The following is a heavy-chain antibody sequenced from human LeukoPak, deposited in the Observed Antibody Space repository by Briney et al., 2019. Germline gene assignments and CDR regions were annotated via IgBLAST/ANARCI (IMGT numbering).Heavy chain of an antibody. CDR3: VREARGYHYTYFDY. CDR2: VSSGFHA. J-gene: IGHJ4*02. D-gene: IGHD5-18*01. Sequence: GGSLRLSCTASGFTLGIHDMHWVRQIPGQGLEWVAAVSSGFHAFFADSVQGRFTVSREDARNSLYLQMNSLRAGDTAVYYCVREARGYHYTYFDYWGQGTLVTVSS. V-gene: IGHV3-13*01. CDR1: GFTLGIHD.